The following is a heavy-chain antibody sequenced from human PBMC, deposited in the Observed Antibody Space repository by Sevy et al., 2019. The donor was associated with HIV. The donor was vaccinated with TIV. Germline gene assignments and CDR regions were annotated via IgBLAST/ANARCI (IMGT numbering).Heavy chain of an antibody. CDR2: IYYSGST. J-gene: IGHJ4*02. CDR3: ARETLPMVRGVLPPYFDY. Sequence: SETLSLTCTVSGGSISSGDYYWSWIRQHPGKGLEWSGYIYYSGSTYYNPSLKSRVTISVDTSKNQFSLKLSSVTAADTAVYYCARETLPMVRGVLPPYFDYWGQGTLVTVSS. CDR1: GGSISSGDYY. D-gene: IGHD3-10*01. V-gene: IGHV4-31*03.